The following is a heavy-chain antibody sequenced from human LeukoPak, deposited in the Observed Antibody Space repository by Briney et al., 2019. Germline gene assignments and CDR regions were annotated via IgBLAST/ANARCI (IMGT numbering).Heavy chain of an antibody. Sequence: PGRSLRLSCAASGFTFDDYAMHWVRQAPGKGLEWVSGISWNSGSIGYADSVKGRFTISRDNAKNSLYLQMNSLRAEDMALYYCAKGEVTMIVGAFDIWGQGTMVTVSS. D-gene: IGHD3-22*01. V-gene: IGHV3-9*03. CDR3: AKGEVTMIVGAFDI. CDR2: ISWNSGSI. J-gene: IGHJ3*02. CDR1: GFTFDDYA.